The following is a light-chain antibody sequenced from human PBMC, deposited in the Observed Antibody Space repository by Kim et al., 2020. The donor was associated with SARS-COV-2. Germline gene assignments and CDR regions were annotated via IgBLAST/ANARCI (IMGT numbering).Light chain of an antibody. Sequence: DIQMTQSPSTLSASVGDRVTITCRATENINIWLAWYQQKVGRPPRLLIYKASTLQTGVPSRFIGGGSGTEFNLTVTSLEPDDFATYYCQQFKDFSPWAFGPGTKVDIK. CDR2: KAS. CDR1: ENINIW. J-gene: IGKJ3*01. CDR3: QQFKDFSPWA. V-gene: IGKV1-5*03.